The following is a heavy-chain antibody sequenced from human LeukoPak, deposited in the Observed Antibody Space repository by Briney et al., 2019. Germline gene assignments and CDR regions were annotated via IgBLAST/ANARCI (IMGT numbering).Heavy chain of an antibody. V-gene: IGHV3-30*03. D-gene: IGHD3-22*01. J-gene: IGHJ4*02. CDR1: GFTVSSNY. Sequence: GGSLRLSCAASGFTVSSNYMSWVRQAPGKGLEWVAVISYDGSNKYYADSVKGRFTISRDNSKNTLYLQMNSLRAEDTAVYYCAREVTYYDSSGYYSGYFDYWGQGTLVTVSS. CDR3: AREVTYYDSSGYYSGYFDY. CDR2: ISYDGSNK.